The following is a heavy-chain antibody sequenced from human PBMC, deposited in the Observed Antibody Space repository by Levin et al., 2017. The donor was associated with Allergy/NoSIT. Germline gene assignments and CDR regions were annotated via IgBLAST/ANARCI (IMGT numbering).Heavy chain of an antibody. CDR3: ARARSVYYLYFVY. Sequence: SETLSLTCAVYGGSFSGYYWSWIRQPPGKGLEWIGEINHSGSTNYNPSLKSRGTISVDTSKNQFSLKRSSVTAADKAVYYCARARSVYYLYFVYWGQGTLVTVSS. V-gene: IGHV4-34*01. CDR2: INHSGST. CDR1: GGSFSGYY. D-gene: IGHD3-22*01. J-gene: IGHJ4*02.